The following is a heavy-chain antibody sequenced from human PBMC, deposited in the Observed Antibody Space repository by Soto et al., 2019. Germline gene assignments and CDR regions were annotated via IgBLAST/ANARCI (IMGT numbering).Heavy chain of an antibody. D-gene: IGHD3-3*01. CDR1: GFSFSSYA. Sequence: EVQLLESGGGLVQPGGSLRLSCAASGFSFSSYALSWVRQAPGKGPEWVSVIGVSDGSTYYADSVKGRFTISRDNSKNTVYLLMNSLRVEDTARYYGAEGRGQEWVRYAFALWGQGTMVTVSS. CDR3: AEGRGQEWVRYAFAL. V-gene: IGHV3-23*01. CDR2: IGVSDGST. J-gene: IGHJ3*01.